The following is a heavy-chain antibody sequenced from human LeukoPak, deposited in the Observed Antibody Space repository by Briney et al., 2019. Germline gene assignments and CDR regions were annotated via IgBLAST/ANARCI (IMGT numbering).Heavy chain of an antibody. J-gene: IGHJ4*02. CDR3: ARDVSIAAAGKVGGY. CDR1: GFTFSGSA. CDR2: IRSKANSYAT. V-gene: IGHV3-73*01. Sequence: GGSLRLSCAASGFTFSGSAMHWVRQASGKGLEWVGRIRSKANSYATAYAASVKGRFTISRDDSKNTAYLQMNSLKTEDTAVYYCARDVSIAAAGKVGGYWGQGTLVTVSS. D-gene: IGHD6-13*01.